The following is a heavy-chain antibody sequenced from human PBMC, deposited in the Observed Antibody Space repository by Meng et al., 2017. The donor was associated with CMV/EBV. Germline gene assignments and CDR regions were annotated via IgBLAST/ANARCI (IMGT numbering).Heavy chain of an antibody. CDR1: GGSISSYY. V-gene: IGHV4-59*01. Sequence: SETLSLTCTVSGGSISSYYWSWIRQLPGKGLEWIGYIYYSGSTNYNPSLKSRVTISVDTSKNQFSLKLSSVTAADTAVYYCARGFGGAVAFFDYWGQGTLVTVSS. J-gene: IGHJ4*02. CDR3: ARGFGGAVAFFDY. D-gene: IGHD6-19*01. CDR2: IYYSGST.